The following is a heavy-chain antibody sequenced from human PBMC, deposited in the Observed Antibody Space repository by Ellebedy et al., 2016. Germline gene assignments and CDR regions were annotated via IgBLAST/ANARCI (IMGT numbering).Heavy chain of an antibody. J-gene: IGHJ4*02. V-gene: IGHV3-23*01. CDR2: ISRTDDST. CDR1: GGSFSGYY. Sequence: ETLSLXXAAYGGSFSGYYWSWVPQAPGKGLKWVSGISRTDDSTYYADSVKGRFTISRDDPKSTLYLQMNNLRAEDTAVYYCAKDRDDAGDFVFDSWGQGTLVTVSS. CDR3: AKDRDDAGDFVFDS. D-gene: IGHD4-17*01.